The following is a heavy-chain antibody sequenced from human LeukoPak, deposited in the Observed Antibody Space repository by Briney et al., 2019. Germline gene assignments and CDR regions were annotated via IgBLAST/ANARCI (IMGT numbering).Heavy chain of an antibody. V-gene: IGHV1-18*01. J-gene: IGHJ4*02. D-gene: IGHD3-22*01. Sequence: ASVKVSCKASGYTFTNHDISWVRQAPGQGQGPEWMGWISAYSGNTNYAQKLQGRVTMTTDTSTSTAYMELRSLRSDDTAVYYCARDHGPHYYDSSGYYDYWGQGTLVSVSS. CDR2: ISAYSGNT. CDR1: GYTFTNHD. CDR3: ARDHGPHYYDSSGYYDY.